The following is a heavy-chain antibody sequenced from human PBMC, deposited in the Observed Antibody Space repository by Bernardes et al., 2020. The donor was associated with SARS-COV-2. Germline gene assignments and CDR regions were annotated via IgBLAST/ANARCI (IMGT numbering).Heavy chain of an antibody. V-gene: IGHV3-23*01. D-gene: IGHD3-16*01. CDR1: GFTFSDSA. CDR3: AKDPAWVYYYYGMDV. CDR2: ITGGGFST. J-gene: IGHJ6*02. Sequence: GGSLRLSCAASGFTFSDSAMSWVRQAPGQGLECVSLITGGGFSTYYADSVKGRFTISRDNSKNTLYLQMNSLRAEDTAVYYCAKDPAWVYYYYGMDVWGPGNTVTGSS.